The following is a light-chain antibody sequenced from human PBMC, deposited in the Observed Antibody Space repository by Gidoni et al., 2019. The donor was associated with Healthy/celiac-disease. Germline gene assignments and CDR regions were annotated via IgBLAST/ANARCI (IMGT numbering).Light chain of an antibody. CDR3: NSDTSSSADV. Sequence: QSALTQPASVSGSPGQSITISCTGTSSDVGGYNYVSWSQQHPAKAPKLMIDEVSNRPSGVSNRFSDSRSGNTASLTISGLQDEDEDDYYCNSDTSSSADVFGAGTKVTVL. J-gene: IGLJ1*01. CDR2: EVS. CDR1: SSDVGGYNY. V-gene: IGLV2-14*01.